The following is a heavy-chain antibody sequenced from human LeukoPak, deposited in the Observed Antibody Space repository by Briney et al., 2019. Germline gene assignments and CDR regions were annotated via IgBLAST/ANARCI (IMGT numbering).Heavy chain of an antibody. CDR1: GYSFTSYW. V-gene: IGHV5-51*01. D-gene: IGHD3-10*01. J-gene: IGHJ3*02. Sequence: GESLKISCKGSGYSFTSYWIGWVRQMPGKGLEWMGIIYPGDSDTRYSPSFQGQVTISADNSISTAYLQWSSLKASDTAMYYCARHAPSFSYYGSGSYYKGALDIWGQGTMVTVSS. CDR3: ARHAPSFSYYGSGSYYKGALDI. CDR2: IYPGDSDT.